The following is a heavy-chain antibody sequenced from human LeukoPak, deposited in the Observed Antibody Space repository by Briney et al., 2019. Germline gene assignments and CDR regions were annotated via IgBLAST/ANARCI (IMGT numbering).Heavy chain of an antibody. CDR3: ARKPLSYSDYEVDY. D-gene: IGHD4-11*01. Sequence: GGSLRLSCAASGFTFSTYGMHWVRQAPGKGLEWVAVIWYDGSNKYYADSVKGRFTISRDNSKNTLYLQMNSLRAEDTAVYYCARKPLSYSDYEVDYWGQGTLVTVSS. J-gene: IGHJ4*02. CDR2: IWYDGSNK. CDR1: GFTFSTYG. V-gene: IGHV3-33*01.